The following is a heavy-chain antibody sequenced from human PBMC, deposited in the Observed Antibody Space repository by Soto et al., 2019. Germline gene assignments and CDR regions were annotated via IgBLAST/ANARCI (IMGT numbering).Heavy chain of an antibody. D-gene: IGHD3-16*01. CDR1: GFKFINYY. Sequence: VVFQRVWCEASGFKFINYYINWVRQAPGKGLEWVAYISSRSSTRNYAASVKGRVTISRDNANNSLYLQMTGLRAEDTPLYYCARDKYTNYVNYFDLWGQGTLVTVSS. V-gene: IGHV3-48*04. J-gene: IGHJ5*02. CDR3: ARDKYTNYVNYFDL. CDR2: ISSRSSTR.